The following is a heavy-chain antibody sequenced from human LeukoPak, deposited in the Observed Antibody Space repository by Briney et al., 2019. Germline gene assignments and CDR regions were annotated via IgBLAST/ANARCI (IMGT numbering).Heavy chain of an antibody. Sequence: QPGGSLRLSCTASGFTFSIYWMSWVRQAPGKGPEWVANIKYDGNEMYYVDSVKGRFTISRDNAKNSLYLQMNSLRAEDTAVYYCARDPEEMAQTLGWNDYWGQGTLVTVSS. CDR2: IKYDGNEM. J-gene: IGHJ4*02. CDR1: GFTFSIYW. CDR3: ARDPEEMAQTLGWNDY. D-gene: IGHD5-24*01. V-gene: IGHV3-7*01.